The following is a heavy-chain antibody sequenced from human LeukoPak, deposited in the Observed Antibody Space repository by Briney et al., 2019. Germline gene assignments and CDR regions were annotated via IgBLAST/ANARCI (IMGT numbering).Heavy chain of an antibody. V-gene: IGHV1-18*01. CDR2: ISAYNGNT. CDR1: GYTFTSYG. D-gene: IGHD3-22*01. CDR3: ARDGARITMIVTNWFDP. Sequence: ASVKVSCKASGYTFTSYGISWVRQAPGQGLEWMGWISAYNGNTNYAQKLQGRVTMTTDTSTSTAYMELRSLRSEDTAVYYCARDGARITMIVTNWFDPWGQGTLVTVSS. J-gene: IGHJ5*02.